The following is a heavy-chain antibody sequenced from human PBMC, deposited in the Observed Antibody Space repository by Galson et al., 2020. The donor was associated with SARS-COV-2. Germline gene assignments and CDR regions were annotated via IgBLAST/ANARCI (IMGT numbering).Heavy chain of an antibody. V-gene: IGHV3-53*01. Sequence: GESLKISCAVSGFIVSARYMSWVRQAPGKGLEWVSLIYPSGNTFYADSVRGRFTVSRDNSRNTLFLQMNSLRAEDTAVYYCLRAGDTIYEDYWGQGTLVTVSS. CDR2: IYPSGNT. CDR1: GFIVSARY. J-gene: IGHJ4*02. D-gene: IGHD3-10*01. CDR3: LRAGDTIYEDY.